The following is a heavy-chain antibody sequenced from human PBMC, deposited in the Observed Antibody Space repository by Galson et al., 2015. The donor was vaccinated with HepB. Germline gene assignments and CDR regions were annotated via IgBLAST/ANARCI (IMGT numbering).Heavy chain of an antibody. CDR1: GGTFNSYA. D-gene: IGHD6-19*01. CDR3: ATDRLGAVDSNWFDP. CDR2: IIPMFGRA. J-gene: IGHJ5*02. V-gene: IGHV1-69*06. Sequence: SVKVSCKASGGTFNSYAISWVRQAPGQGLEWMGGIIPMFGRAKDAQKFQGRVTITADKSTNTAYMELSSLRSQDTAVYYCATDRLGAVDSNWFDPWGQGTLVTVSS.